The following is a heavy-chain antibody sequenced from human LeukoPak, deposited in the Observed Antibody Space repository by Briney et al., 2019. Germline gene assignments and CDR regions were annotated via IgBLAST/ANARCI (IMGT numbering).Heavy chain of an antibody. Sequence: SVKVSCKASGGTFTSYAISWVRQAPGQGLEWMGGIIPIFGTANYAQTFQGRFAITADESTSTAYMELSSLRAEDTAVYYCAPDSYDYSNYVRLPIFDYWGPGTLVTVSS. CDR3: APDSYDYSNYVRLPIFDY. J-gene: IGHJ4*02. CDR2: IIPIFGTA. V-gene: IGHV1-69*13. D-gene: IGHD4-11*01. CDR1: GGTFTSYA.